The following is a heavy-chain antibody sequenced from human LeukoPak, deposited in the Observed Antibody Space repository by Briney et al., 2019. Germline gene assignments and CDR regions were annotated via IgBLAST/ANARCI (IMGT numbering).Heavy chain of an antibody. D-gene: IGHD6-13*01. CDR2: ISYDGSNK. CDR3: AKDLSIAAAGTPGGRGLAFDI. V-gene: IGHV3-30*18. Sequence: PGGSLRLSCAASGFTFSSYGMHWVRQAPGKGLEWVAVISYDGSNKYYADSVKGRFTISRDNSKNTMYLQMNSLRAEDTAVYYCAKDLSIAAAGTPGGRGLAFDIWGQGTMVTVSS. CDR1: GFTFSSYG. J-gene: IGHJ3*02.